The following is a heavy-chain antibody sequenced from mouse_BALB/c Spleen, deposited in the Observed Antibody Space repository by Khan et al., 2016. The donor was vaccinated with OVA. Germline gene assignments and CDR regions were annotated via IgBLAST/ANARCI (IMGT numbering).Heavy chain of an antibody. D-gene: IGHD1-1*01. V-gene: IGHV1S136*01. J-gene: IGHJ2*01. Sequence: EVQLQQSGPELVKPGASVKMSCKASGYTFTSYVMHWVKQKPGQGLEWIGYINFYHDGTKYNEKFKGKATLTSDKASSTAYMELSSLTSEDSAVYYFARIHYGSSLDYWGQGTTLTVSS. CDR3: ARIHYGSSLDY. CDR1: GYTFTSYV. CDR2: INFYHDGT.